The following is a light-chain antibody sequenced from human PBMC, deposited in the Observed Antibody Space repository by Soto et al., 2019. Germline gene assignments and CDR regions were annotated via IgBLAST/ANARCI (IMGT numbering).Light chain of an antibody. J-gene: IGKJ4*01. CDR3: RQQNSYWLT. CDR1: QTISNW. CDR2: KAS. Sequence: IQKTQPPSTVSASVADRVTITCQASQTISNWLAWYQQKTGKAPKLLIYKASTLEGGVPSRFCGSGSGTEVTLTIITRQHAEVVTVYFRQQNSYWLTFGRGTKVDIK. V-gene: IGKV1-5*03.